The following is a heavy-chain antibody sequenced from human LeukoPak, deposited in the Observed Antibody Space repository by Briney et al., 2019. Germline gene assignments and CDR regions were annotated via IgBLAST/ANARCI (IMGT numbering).Heavy chain of an antibody. CDR2: IYYSGST. J-gene: IGHJ4*02. D-gene: IGHD5/OR15-5a*01. Sequence: SETLSLTCTVSGGSISSYYWGWIRQPPGKGLEWIGSIYYSGSTYYNPSLKSRVTISVDTSKNQFSLKLSSVTAADTAVYYCARDVGLRGGYHFDYWGQGTLVTVSS. CDR3: ARDVGLRGGYHFDY. V-gene: IGHV4-39*07. CDR1: GGSISSYY.